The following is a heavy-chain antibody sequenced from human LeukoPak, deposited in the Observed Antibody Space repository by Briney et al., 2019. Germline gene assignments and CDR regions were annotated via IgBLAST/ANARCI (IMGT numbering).Heavy chain of an antibody. CDR2: IRSNGGST. V-gene: IGHV3-64*01. J-gene: IGHJ4*02. CDR3: ARGRYNWNFDY. CDR1: GFTFSSYA. Sequence: GGSLRLSCAASGFTFSSYAMHWVRQAPGKGLEYVSGIRSNGGSTYYANSVKGRLTISRDNSKNTLYLQMGSLRAEDMAVYYCARGRYNWNFDYWGQGSLVTVSS. D-gene: IGHD1-1*01.